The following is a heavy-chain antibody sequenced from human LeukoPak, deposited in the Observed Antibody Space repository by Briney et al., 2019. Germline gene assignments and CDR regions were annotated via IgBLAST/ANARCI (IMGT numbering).Heavy chain of an antibody. V-gene: IGHV3-15*01. CDR2: IKTTAEGGTT. Sequence: PSETLSLTCAVYGGSFSGYYWSWIRQPPGQGLEWVGRIKTTAEGGTTDNAAPVKGRFTISRDDSKNTLYLQVNSLKTEDTAVYYCTTGVYNFFDYWGQGTLVTVSS. D-gene: IGHD5-24*01. J-gene: IGHJ4*02. CDR1: GGSFSGYY. CDR3: TTGVYNFFDY.